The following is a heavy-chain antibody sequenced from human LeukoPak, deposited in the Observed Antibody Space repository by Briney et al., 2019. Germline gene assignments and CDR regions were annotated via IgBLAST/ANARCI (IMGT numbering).Heavy chain of an antibody. Sequence: GGSLRLSCAASGFTFSNYAMSWVRQAPGKGLEWVSTISGSGGSTYYADSVKGRFTISRDNSKDTLHLQMNSLRAEDTAVYYCAKSAYYDSSGFYREYYFDYWGQGTLVTVSS. CDR3: AKSAYYDSSGFYREYYFDY. D-gene: IGHD3-22*01. CDR2: ISGSGGST. V-gene: IGHV3-23*01. J-gene: IGHJ4*02. CDR1: GFTFSNYA.